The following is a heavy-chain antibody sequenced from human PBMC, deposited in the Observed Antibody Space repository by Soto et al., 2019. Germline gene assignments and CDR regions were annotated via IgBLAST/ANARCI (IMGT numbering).Heavy chain of an antibody. V-gene: IGHV4-34*01. CDR3: ARDEYSYGRYYYYGMDV. CDR2: INHSGST. Sequence: PPETLRVPYAVYGGTSSGYYWSGIRQPPGKGLEWIGEINHSGSTNSNPSLKSRVTISVDTSKNQFSLKLSSVTAADTAVYYCARDEYSYGRYYYYGMDVWGQGTTVTVS. CDR1: GGTSSGYY. J-gene: IGHJ6*02. D-gene: IGHD5-18*01.